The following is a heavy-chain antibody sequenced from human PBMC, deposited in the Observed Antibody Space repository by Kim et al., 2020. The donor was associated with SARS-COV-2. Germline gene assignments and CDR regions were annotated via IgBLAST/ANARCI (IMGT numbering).Heavy chain of an antibody. D-gene: IGHD2-15*01. J-gene: IGHJ4*02. Sequence: GGSLRLSCAASGFTFSSYAMSWVRQAPGKGLEWVSAISGSGGSTYYADSVKGRFTISRDNSKNTLYLQMNSLRAEDTAVYYCANGGIVATLAFDYWGQGTLVTVSS. CDR3: ANGGIVATLAFDY. V-gene: IGHV3-23*01. CDR2: ISGSGGST. CDR1: GFTFSSYA.